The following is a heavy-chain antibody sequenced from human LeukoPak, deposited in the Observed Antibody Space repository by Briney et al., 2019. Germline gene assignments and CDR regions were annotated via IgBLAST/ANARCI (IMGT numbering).Heavy chain of an antibody. CDR1: GYTFTSYA. Sequence: ASVKVSCKASGYTFTSYAMHWVRQAPGQRLEWMGWINAGNGNTKYSQEFQGRVTMTRDMSTSTVYMELSSLRSEDTAVYYCARDPATYYYDSSGYYPGGSFDYWGQGTLVTVSS. J-gene: IGHJ4*02. CDR3: ARDPATYYYDSSGYYPGGSFDY. CDR2: INAGNGNT. D-gene: IGHD3-22*01. V-gene: IGHV1-3*03.